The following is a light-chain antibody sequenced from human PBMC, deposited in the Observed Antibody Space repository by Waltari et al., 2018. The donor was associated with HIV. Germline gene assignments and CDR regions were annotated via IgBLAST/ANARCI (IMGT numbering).Light chain of an antibody. V-gene: IGKV1-39*01. J-gene: IGKJ1*01. CDR3: QQTYDAPWT. Sequence: DIQMTQYPSSLPASVVDRVTIACRASDSISSYVNWYQQQPGKPPRLLIFSASNLEAGVPSRFRGSGSGTDFTLTITSLQVEDFAVYFCQQTYDAPWTFGPGT. CDR1: DSISSY. CDR2: SAS.